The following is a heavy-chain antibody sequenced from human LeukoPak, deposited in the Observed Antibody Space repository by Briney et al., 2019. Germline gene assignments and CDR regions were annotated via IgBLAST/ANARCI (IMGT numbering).Heavy chain of an antibody. Sequence: GSLRLSCAASGFTFSSYAMSWVRQPPGKGLEWIGTFYHSGSTYYNPSLKSRVTISVDTSKNQFSLKLSSVTAADTAVYYCARGSRYYYGSGSYLIDYWGQGTLVTASS. V-gene: IGHV4-38-2*01. D-gene: IGHD3-10*01. CDR2: FYHSGST. CDR1: GFTFSSYA. CDR3: ARGSRYYYGSGSYLIDY. J-gene: IGHJ4*02.